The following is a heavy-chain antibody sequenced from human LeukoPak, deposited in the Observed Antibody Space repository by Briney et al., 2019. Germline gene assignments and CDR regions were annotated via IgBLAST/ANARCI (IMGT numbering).Heavy chain of an antibody. Sequence: PGASLRLSCAASGFTFSSYAMSWVRQAPGKGREWLSDLSGSGGSTYYADSVKGRFTISRDNSKNTLYLQMNRLRAEDTAVYYCARYYDSSGYYYPPYFDYWGQGTLVTVSS. CDR1: GFTFSSYA. CDR3: ARYYDSSGYYYPPYFDY. D-gene: IGHD3-22*01. V-gene: IGHV3-23*01. J-gene: IGHJ4*02. CDR2: LSGSGGST.